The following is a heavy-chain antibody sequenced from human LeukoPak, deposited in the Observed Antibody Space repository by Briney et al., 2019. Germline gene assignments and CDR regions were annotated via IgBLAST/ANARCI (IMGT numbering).Heavy chain of an antibody. CDR2: ISAYNGNT. Sequence: GASVKVSCKASGYTFTSYGISWVRQAPGQGLEWMGWISAYNGNTNYAQKLQGRVTMTTDTSTSTAYMELRSLRSDDTAVYYCARGAMEGGRLMDLDYWGQGTLVTVSS. J-gene: IGHJ4*02. D-gene: IGHD5-18*01. V-gene: IGHV1-18*01. CDR3: ARGAMEGGRLMDLDY. CDR1: GYTFTSYG.